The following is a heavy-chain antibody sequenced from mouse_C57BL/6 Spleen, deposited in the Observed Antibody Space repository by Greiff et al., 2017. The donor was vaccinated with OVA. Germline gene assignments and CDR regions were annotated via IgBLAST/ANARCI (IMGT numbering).Heavy chain of an antibody. J-gene: IGHJ2*01. CDR2: ISSGSSTI. D-gene: IGHD3-2*02. V-gene: IGHV5-17*01. CDR1: GFTFSDYG. Sequence: EVKLMESGGGLVKPGGSLKLSCAASGFTFSDYGMHWVRQAPEKGLEWVAYISSGSSTIYYADTVKGRFTISRDNAKNTLFLQMTSLRSEDTAMYYCARHLRLQGFDYWGQGTTLTVSS. CDR3: ARHLRLQGFDY.